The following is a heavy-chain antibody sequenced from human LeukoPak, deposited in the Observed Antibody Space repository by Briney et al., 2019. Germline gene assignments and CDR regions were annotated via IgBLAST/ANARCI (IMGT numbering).Heavy chain of an antibody. CDR1: GYAFTSYG. J-gene: IGHJ4*02. Sequence: GASVKVSCKASGYAFTSYGISWVRQAPGQGLEWMGWISAYNSNTHYAQKLQGRVTMTTDTSTSTAYMEVRSLRSDDTAVYYCAREVGRGFDYWGQGTLVTVSS. CDR3: AREVGRGFDY. CDR2: ISAYNSNT. V-gene: IGHV1-18*01. D-gene: IGHD1-26*01.